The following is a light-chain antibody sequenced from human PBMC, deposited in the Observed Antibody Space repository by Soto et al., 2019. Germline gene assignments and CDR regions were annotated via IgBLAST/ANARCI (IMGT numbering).Light chain of an antibody. V-gene: IGKV3-20*01. Sequence: EIVLTQSPGTLSLSPGERATLSCRASQSVSSSYLAWYQQKPGQAPRLLIYGASSRATGIPDRFSGSGSGTDFTLTISRLEPEDFAVYYCQQYGSSFGGGTQVDIK. J-gene: IGKJ4*01. CDR1: QSVSSSY. CDR2: GAS. CDR3: QQYGSS.